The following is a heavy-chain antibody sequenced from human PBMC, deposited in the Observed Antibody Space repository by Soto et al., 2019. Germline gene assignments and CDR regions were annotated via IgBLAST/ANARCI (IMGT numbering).Heavy chain of an antibody. J-gene: IGHJ4*02. CDR1: GFTFTSFA. Sequence: GGSLRLSCAASGFTFTSFAVSWVRQAPGKGLEWVSAISGSGGATYYADSVKGRFTVSRDNSRNTVYLQVDRLRVEDTAVYHCGIREWLSPSYFNFWGKGPQVTVSS. V-gene: IGHV3-23*01. CDR3: GIREWLSPSYFNF. D-gene: IGHD3-3*01. CDR2: ISGSGGAT.